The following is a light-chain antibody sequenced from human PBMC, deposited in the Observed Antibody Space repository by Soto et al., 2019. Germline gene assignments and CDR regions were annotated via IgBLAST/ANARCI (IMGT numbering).Light chain of an antibody. V-gene: IGKV3-20*01. CDR3: QQSGSSPIT. CDR1: QSVSNNY. J-gene: IGKJ5*01. CDR2: GAS. Sequence: EIVLRQSPGTLTLSPGERATLSCRASQSVSNNYLAWYQQKPGQAPRLLIHGASSRATGIPDRFSGSGSGTDFTLSISRLEPEDFAVYYCQQSGSSPITFGQGTRWRL.